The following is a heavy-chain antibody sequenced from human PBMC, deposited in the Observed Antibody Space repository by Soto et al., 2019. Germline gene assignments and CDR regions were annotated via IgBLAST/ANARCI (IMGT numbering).Heavy chain of an antibody. V-gene: IGHV1-69*01. Sequence: QVQLVQSGAEVKKPGSSVKVSCKASGGTFSSYAISWVRQAPGQGLEWMGGIIPIFGTANYAEKCQGRVTITAVESTSTDYMELSSLRSGDTAVYYCAGGRWLTTGPCYFDLWGRGTLVTVAS. CDR3: AGGRWLTTGPCYFDL. CDR2: IIPIFGTA. J-gene: IGHJ2*01. CDR1: GGTFSSYA. D-gene: IGHD1-1*01.